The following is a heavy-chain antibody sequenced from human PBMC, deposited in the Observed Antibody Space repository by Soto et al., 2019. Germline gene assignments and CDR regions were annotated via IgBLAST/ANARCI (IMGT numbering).Heavy chain of an antibody. CDR2: GYYNGSP. CDR3: ARQTYLTYFDI. Sequence: QLQLQESGPGLVKPSETLSLTCTVSRGSIQSSTYYWGWIRQPPGKGLEWIGTGYYNGSPYFNPSLKRRLTLSADPSQNQFSLRLASVTAADTDVYYCARQTYLTYFDIWGQGTMVTVSS. CDR1: RGSIQSSTYY. D-gene: IGHD3-16*01. J-gene: IGHJ3*02. V-gene: IGHV4-39*01.